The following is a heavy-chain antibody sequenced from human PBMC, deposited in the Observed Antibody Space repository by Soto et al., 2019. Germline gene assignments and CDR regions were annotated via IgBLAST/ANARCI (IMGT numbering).Heavy chain of an antibody. CDR1: GLTLSDYT. CDR3: AKPPEWRSESVSFCGRGRIVRLS. J-gene: IGHJ5*01. V-gene: IGHV3-23*01. D-gene: IGHD3-16*01. CDR2: IRTGDSTT. Sequence: PGGSLRLSCAGSGLTLSDYTMSWVRQAPGKGLEWVSSIRTGDSTTFYADSVRGRFTISRDDSKNTLSLQMNSLRAEDTALYFCAKPPEWRSESVSFCGRGRIVRLSWG.